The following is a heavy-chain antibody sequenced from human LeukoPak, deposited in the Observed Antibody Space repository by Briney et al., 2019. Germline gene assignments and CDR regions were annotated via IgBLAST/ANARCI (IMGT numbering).Heavy chain of an antibody. J-gene: IGHJ4*02. CDR2: IYSGGST. Sequence: GGSLRLSCAASGFTVSSNYMSWVRQAPGKGLEWVSVIYSGGSTYYADSVKGRFTISRDNSKNAPYLQMNSLRAEDTAVYYCARDGGGWSPFDYWGQGTLVTVSS. CDR1: GFTVSSNY. D-gene: IGHD6-19*01. V-gene: IGHV3-53*01. CDR3: ARDGGGWSPFDY.